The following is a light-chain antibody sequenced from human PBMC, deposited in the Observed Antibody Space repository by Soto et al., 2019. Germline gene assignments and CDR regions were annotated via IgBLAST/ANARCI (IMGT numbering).Light chain of an antibody. CDR3: QSYESSLSALYV. Sequence: QSVLTQPPSVSGAPGQRVTISCTGSSSNIGAGYDVHWYQQLPGTAPKLLIYGNSNRPSGVPDRFSGSKSGTSASLAITGLQAEDEADYYWQSYESSLSALYVFGTGTKVT. CDR2: GNS. CDR1: SSNIGAGYD. J-gene: IGLJ1*01. V-gene: IGLV1-40*01.